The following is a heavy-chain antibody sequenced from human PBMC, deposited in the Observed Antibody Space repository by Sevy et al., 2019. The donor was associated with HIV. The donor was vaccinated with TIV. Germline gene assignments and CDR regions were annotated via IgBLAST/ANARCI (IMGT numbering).Heavy chain of an antibody. CDR1: GFIFSDYW. CDR2: IKQDGSEK. V-gene: IGHV3-7*01. J-gene: IGHJ4*02. D-gene: IGHD3-3*01. Sequence: GGSLRLSCAGSGFIFSDYWLSWVRQSPGKGLEWVATIKQDGSEKYYVDSVKGRFAISRDNGRNSVSLEMTGLRVEDTALYYRSREAGGFNWRPYYFDSWGQGTLVTVSS. CDR3: SREAGGFNWRPYYFDS.